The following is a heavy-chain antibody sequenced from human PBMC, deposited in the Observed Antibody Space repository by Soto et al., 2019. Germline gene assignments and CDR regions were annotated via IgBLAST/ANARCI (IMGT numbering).Heavy chain of an antibody. J-gene: IGHJ1*01. CDR3: ARGIPGYSR. CDR2: INHSGST. Sequence: QVQLQQWGAGLLKPSETLSLTCAVYGGSFSGYYWSWIRQPPGKGLEWSGEINHSGSTNYNPSLKRRVTISVDTSKNQFSLQLSSVTAADTAVYYCARGIPGYSRWGQGTLVTVSS. D-gene: IGHD6-13*01. CDR1: GGSFSGYY. V-gene: IGHV4-34*01.